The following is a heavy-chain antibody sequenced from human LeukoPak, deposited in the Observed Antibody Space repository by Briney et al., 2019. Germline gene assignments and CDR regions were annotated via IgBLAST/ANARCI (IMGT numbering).Heavy chain of an antibody. D-gene: IGHD3-10*01. CDR3: AGDLELLWFGGGADY. CDR2: ISSSGSTI. CDR1: GFTFSTYE. J-gene: IGHJ4*02. V-gene: IGHV3-48*03. Sequence: HPGGSLRLSCAASGFTFSTYEMVWVRQAPGKGLEWVSYISSSGSTIYYAGSVKGRFTISRDNAKNSLYLQMNSLRAEDTAVYYCAGDLELLWFGGGADYWGQGTLVTVSS.